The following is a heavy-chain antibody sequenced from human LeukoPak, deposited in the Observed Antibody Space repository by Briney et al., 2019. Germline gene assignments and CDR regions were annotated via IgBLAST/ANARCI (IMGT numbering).Heavy chain of an antibody. D-gene: IGHD2-2*02. Sequence: ASVKVSCKASGGTFSSYAISWVRQAPGQGLEWMGWISAYNGNTNYAQKLQGRVTMTTDTSTSTAYMELRSLRSDDTAVYYCARDTIRWYFDLWGRGTLVTVSS. J-gene: IGHJ2*01. CDR3: ARDTIRWYFDL. V-gene: IGHV1-18*01. CDR2: ISAYNGNT. CDR1: GGTFSSYA.